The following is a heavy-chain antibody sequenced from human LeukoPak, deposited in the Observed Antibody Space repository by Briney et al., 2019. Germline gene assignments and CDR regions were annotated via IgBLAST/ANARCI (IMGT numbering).Heavy chain of an antibody. CDR1: GGSFSGYY. Sequence: KPSETLSLTCAVYGGSFSGYYWSWIRQPPGKGLEWIGEINHSGSTNYNPSLKSRVTISVDTSKNQFSLKLSSVTAADTAVYYCARVVGAAAILRSRTNWFDPWGQGTLVTVSS. CDR2: INHSGST. CDR3: ARVVGAAAILRSRTNWFDP. V-gene: IGHV4-34*01. D-gene: IGHD6-13*01. J-gene: IGHJ5*02.